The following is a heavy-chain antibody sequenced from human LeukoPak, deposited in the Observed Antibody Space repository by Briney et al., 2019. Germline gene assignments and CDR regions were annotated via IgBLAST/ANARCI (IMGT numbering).Heavy chain of an antibody. CDR3: ARGPWGGDHQPFQRYYYGMDV. V-gene: IGHV1-24*01. J-gene: IGHJ6*02. D-gene: IGHD3-16*02. CDR2: FDPEDGET. CDR1: GYTLTELS. Sequence: ASVKVSCKVSGYTLTELSMHWVRQAPGKGLEWMGGFDPEDGETIYAQKLQGRVTMTTDTSTSTAYMELRSLRSDDTAVYYCARGPWGGDHQPFQRYYYGMDVWGQGTTVTVSS.